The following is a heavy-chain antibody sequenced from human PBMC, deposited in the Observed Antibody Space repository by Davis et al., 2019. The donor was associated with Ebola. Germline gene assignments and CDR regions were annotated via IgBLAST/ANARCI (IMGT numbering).Heavy chain of an antibody. V-gene: IGHV3-15*01. CDR2: IKSKTDGGTT. J-gene: IGHJ5*02. D-gene: IGHD6-6*01. CDR1: GFTFSDYG. Sequence: PGGSLRLSCAASGFTFSDYGMYWVRQAPGKGLEWVGRIKSKTDGGTTDYAAAVKGRFTISRDDSKNTVYLQMNSLTTEDTAVYYCMTRIAARPSGWFDPWGQGTLVTVSS. CDR3: MTRIAARPSGWFDP.